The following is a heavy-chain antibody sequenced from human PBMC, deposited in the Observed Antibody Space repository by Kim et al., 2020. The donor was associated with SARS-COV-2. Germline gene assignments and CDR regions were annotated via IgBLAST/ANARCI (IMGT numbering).Heavy chain of an antibody. Sequence: GGSLRLSCATSGFTLSLYSMNWVRQAPGKGLEWVSHIRDFSTTTKYADSVKGRFTISRDNTKNSLYLQMNGLRAEDTAVYYCVRENYWAFDIWGQGTMVTVSS. D-gene: IGHD1-7*01. V-gene: IGHV3-48*04. J-gene: IGHJ3*02. CDR2: IRDFSTTT. CDR3: VRENYWAFDI. CDR1: GFTLSLYS.